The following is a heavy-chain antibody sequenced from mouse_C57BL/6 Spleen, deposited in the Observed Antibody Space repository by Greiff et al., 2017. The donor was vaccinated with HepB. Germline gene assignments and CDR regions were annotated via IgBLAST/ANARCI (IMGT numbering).Heavy chain of an antibody. CDR1: GFTFSDYG. V-gene: IGHV5-17*01. CDR3: ARTYGSRYYFDY. J-gene: IGHJ2*01. Sequence: EVQLVESGGGLVKPGGSLKLSCAASGFTFSDYGMHWVRQAPEKGLEGVAYISRGSSTIYYADTVKGRFTISRDNAKNTLFLQMTRLRSEDTAMYYCARTYGSRYYFDYWGQGTTLPVSS. D-gene: IGHD1-1*01. CDR2: ISRGSSTI.